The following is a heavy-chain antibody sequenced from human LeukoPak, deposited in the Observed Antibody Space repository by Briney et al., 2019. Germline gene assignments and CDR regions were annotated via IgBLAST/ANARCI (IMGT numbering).Heavy chain of an antibody. CDR2: ISSTSSYK. J-gene: IGHJ6*03. Sequence: GGSLRLSCEASGFTFSSYSMKWVRQAPGKGLEWVSCISSTSSYKYYADSVKGRFTISRDNAKNSLYLQLNSLRAEDTALYYCARDRGGIGYYMDVWGKGTTVTVSS. D-gene: IGHD3-16*02. CDR3: ARDRGGIGYYMDV. V-gene: IGHV3-21*01. CDR1: GFTFSSYS.